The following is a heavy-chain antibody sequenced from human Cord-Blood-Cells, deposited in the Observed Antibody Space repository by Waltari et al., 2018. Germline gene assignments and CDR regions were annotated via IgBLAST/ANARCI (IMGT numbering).Heavy chain of an antibody. Sequence: QITLKESGPTLVKPTQTLTLTCTFSGFSLSTSGVGVDWLRQPPGKALEWLALIYWNDDKRYSPSLKSRLTITKDTSKNQVVLTMTNMDPVDTATYYCAHRRSYYGSGSYYNSYYYFDYWGQGTLVTVSS. CDR1: GFSLSTSGVG. CDR2: IYWNDDK. V-gene: IGHV2-5*01. J-gene: IGHJ4*02. CDR3: AHRRSYYGSGSYYNSYYYFDY. D-gene: IGHD3-10*01.